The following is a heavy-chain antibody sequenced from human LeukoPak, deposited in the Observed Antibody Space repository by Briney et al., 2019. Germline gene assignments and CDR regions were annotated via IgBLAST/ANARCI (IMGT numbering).Heavy chain of an antibody. V-gene: IGHV4-59*01. D-gene: IGHD4-11*01. J-gene: IGHJ6*03. CDR3: ARRQSTVTTKGGYYYYYMDV. CDR1: GGSISSYY. CDR2: IYYSGST. Sequence: SETLSLTCTVSGGSISSYYWSWIRQPPGKGLEWIGYIYYSGSTNYNPSLKSRVTISVDTSKNQFSLKLSSVTAADTAVYYCARRQSTVTTKGGYYYYYMDVWGKGTTVTVSS.